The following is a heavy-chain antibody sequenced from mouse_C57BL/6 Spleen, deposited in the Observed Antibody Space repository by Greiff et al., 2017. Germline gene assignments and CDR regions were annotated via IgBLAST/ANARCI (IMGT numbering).Heavy chain of an antibody. CDR2: INPYNGGT. Sequence: EVTLQQSGPVLVKPGASVKMSCQASGYTFTDYYLNWVKPSHGKSLEWIGVINPYNGGTSYNQKFKGKATLTVDKSSSTAYMALNSLTSEDSAVYYFAREGSLDYWGQGTTLTVSS. CDR3: AREGSLDY. CDR1: GYTFTDYY. J-gene: IGHJ2*01. V-gene: IGHV1-19*01.